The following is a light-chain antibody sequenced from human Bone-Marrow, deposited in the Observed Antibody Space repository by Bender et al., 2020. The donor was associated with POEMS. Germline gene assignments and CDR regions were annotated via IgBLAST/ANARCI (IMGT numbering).Light chain of an antibody. CDR2: EVT. CDR1: SSDVGSYDL. Sequence: QSALTQPASVSGSPGQSITISCTGTSSDVGSYDLFSWFQQHPGKAPRLIIYEVTKRPSGVSDRFSASKSGNTASLTISGLQAEDEATYFCRSHTGRAVVFGGGTKVTVL. V-gene: IGLV2-23*02. J-gene: IGLJ2*01. CDR3: RSHTGRAVV.